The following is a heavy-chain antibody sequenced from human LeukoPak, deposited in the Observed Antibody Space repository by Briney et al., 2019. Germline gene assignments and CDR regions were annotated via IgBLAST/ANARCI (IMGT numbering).Heavy chain of an antibody. D-gene: IGHD6-13*01. Sequence: SETLSLTCAVYGGSFSGYYWSWIRQPPGKGLEWIGEINHSGSTNYNPSLKSRVTISVDTSKNQFSLKLSSVTAADTAVYYCARYQSYSSSWYWFDPWGQGTLVTVSS. CDR2: INHSGST. V-gene: IGHV4-34*01. CDR3: ARYQSYSSSWYWFDP. J-gene: IGHJ5*02. CDR1: GGSFSGYY.